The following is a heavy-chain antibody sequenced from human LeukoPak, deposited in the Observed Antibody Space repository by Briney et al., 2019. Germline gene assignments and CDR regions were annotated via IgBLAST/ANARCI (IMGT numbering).Heavy chain of an antibody. Sequence: GGSLRLSCAGSGFTFSSYVMIWVRQAPGKGLEWVSTISGSGGSTNYADSVKGRFTISRDNSKNTLYLQMNSLRAEDTAVYYCAKGGGGSYYDYWGQGTLVTVSS. CDR2: ISGSGGST. V-gene: IGHV3-23*01. CDR1: GFTFSSYV. J-gene: IGHJ4*02. CDR3: AKGGGGSYYDY. D-gene: IGHD1-26*01.